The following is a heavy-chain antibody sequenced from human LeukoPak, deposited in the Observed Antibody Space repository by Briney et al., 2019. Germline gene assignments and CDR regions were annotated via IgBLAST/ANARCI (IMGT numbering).Heavy chain of an antibody. CDR2: ISADGGTT. CDR3: ARGRGGPPFDF. D-gene: IGHD3-10*01. Sequence: GGSLRLSCIASGFNFRADGMHWVRQAPGQGLEYISAISADGGTTFHAESVKGRFTISRDNSKNTIYLQMGSLRIDDSALYYCARGRGGPPFDFWGHGTLITVSS. V-gene: IGHV3-64*02. J-gene: IGHJ4*03. CDR1: GFNFRADG.